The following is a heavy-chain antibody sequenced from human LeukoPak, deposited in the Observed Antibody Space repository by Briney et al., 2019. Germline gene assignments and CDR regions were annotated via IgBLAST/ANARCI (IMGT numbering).Heavy chain of an antibody. CDR1: GFTFSDYY. Sequence: PGGSLRLSCAASGFTFSDYYMSWIRQAPGKGLEWVSYISSSGSTIYYADSVKGRFTISRDNAKNSPYLQMNSLRAEDTAVYYCARESLGYCSSTSCYGRYYDFWSGYYVFDYWGQGTLVTVSS. CDR2: ISSSGSTI. CDR3: ARESLGYCSSTSCYGRYYDFWSGYYVFDY. V-gene: IGHV3-11*01. J-gene: IGHJ4*02. D-gene: IGHD3-3*01.